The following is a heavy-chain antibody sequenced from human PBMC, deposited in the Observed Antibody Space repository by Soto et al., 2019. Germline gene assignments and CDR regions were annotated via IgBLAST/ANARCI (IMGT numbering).Heavy chain of an antibody. CDR3: ARDQAVSWYFDL. J-gene: IGHJ2*01. Sequence: QVQLQESGPGLVKPSETLSLTCTVSGDSISTYYWSWIRQPAGKGLEWIGRINFSGTTNYTPSLRSRVTMSVNTSKNQFSLRLTSVTAADTAVYDCARDQAVSWYFDLWGRGTLVTVSS. CDR2: INFSGTT. CDR1: GDSISTYY. V-gene: IGHV4-4*07. D-gene: IGHD6-19*01.